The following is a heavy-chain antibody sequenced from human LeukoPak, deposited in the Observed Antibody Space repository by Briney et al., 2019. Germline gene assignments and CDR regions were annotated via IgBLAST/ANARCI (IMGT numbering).Heavy chain of an antibody. CDR2: IASSGSTT. V-gene: IGHV3-48*03. Sequence: GGSLRLFCAASGFTLSACEMNWVHKGPGKGLDLIQSIASSGSTTYYADSVKGRFTISRDNDKYSLYLQMKSLRAEDTSVYYCAKVSVMKTGPYYYYYGMDVWGQGTTVTVSS. CDR1: GFTLSACE. J-gene: IGHJ6*02. CDR3: AKVSVMKTGPYYYYYGMDV. D-gene: IGHD1-14*01.